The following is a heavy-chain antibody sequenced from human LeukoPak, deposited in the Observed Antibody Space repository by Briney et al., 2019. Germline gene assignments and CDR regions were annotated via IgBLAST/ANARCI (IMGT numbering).Heavy chain of an antibody. CDR2: IKSKADGGTI. Sequence: GGSLRLSCAASGITFSNAWMTWVRQAPGKGLEWVGRIKSKADGGTIDYAAPVKGRFTISRDDSKNTLYLELSSLKTEDTAVYYCATRPNPREGPSDFWGQGTLVTVSS. CDR1: GITFSNAW. V-gene: IGHV3-15*01. CDR3: ATRPNPREGPSDF. J-gene: IGHJ4*02.